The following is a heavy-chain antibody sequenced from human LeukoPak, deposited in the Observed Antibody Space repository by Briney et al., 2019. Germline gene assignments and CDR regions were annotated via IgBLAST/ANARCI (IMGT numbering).Heavy chain of an antibody. D-gene: IGHD6-19*01. CDR2: IYIGGST. CDR1: GFTVSSNY. J-gene: IGHJ4*02. V-gene: IGHV3-53*01. CDR3: ARGVDSSGWYGGPFDY. Sequence: GGSLRLSCAASGFTVSSNYMSWVRQAPGKGLEWVSVIYIGGSTYYADSVKGRFTISRDNSKNTLYLQMNSLRAEDTAVYYCARGVDSSGWYGGPFDYWGQGTLVTVSS.